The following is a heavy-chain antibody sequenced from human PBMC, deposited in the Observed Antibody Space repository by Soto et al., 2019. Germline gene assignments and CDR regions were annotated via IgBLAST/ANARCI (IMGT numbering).Heavy chain of an antibody. V-gene: IGHV3-73*01. CDR2: IRSKANSYAT. Sequence: GGSLRLSCAASGFTFSGSAMHWVRQASGKGLERVGRIRSKANSYATAYAASVKGSFIISRDDSKNTAYLQMNSLKTEDTAVFYCTRTYYYDSSGYSSDDYGVGVWGQGTTVTGSS. CDR1: GFTFSGSA. D-gene: IGHD3-22*01. CDR3: TRTYYYDSSGYSSDDYGVGV. J-gene: IGHJ6*02.